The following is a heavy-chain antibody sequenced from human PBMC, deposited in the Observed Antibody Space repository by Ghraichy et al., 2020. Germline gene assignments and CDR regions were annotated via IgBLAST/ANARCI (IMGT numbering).Heavy chain of an antibody. Sequence: GESLNISCAASGFTLSSYGMHWVRQAPGKGLEWVALIWYDGTNKYYADSVKGRFTISRDTSKNTLYLQMNSLRPEDTAVYYCARDLDIWGQGTMVTVSS. CDR1: GFTLSSYG. V-gene: IGHV3-33*01. CDR2: IWYDGTNK. CDR3: ARDLDI. J-gene: IGHJ3*02.